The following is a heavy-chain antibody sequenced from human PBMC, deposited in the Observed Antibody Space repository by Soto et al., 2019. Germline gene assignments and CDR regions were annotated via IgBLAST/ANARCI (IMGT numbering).Heavy chain of an antibody. CDR2: TKQDGSDK. CDR1: VFTFSSFW. Sequence: PGGSLRRSCAASVFTFSSFWMSWVRRARGKGLEWVANTKQDGSDKNYVGSVKGRFTISRDNAKNSLFLHMNNLRVEDTAMYYCARDVSGKLGHDSWGQGTLVTVSS. D-gene: IGHD1-26*01. CDR3: ARDVSGKLGHDS. J-gene: IGHJ4*02. V-gene: IGHV3-7*01.